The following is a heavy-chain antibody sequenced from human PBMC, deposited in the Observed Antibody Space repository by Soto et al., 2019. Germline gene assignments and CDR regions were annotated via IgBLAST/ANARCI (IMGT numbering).Heavy chain of an antibody. D-gene: IGHD3-3*01. J-gene: IGHJ4*02. Sequence: QVQLVESGGGVVQPGRSLRLSCAASGFTFSSYGMHWVRQAPGKGLEWVAVIWYDGSNKYYADSVKGRFAISRDNSKNTLYLQMNSLRAEDTAVYYCARDQVFWSGYRSGLGYWGQGTLVTVSS. CDR2: IWYDGSNK. CDR1: GFTFSSYG. V-gene: IGHV3-33*01. CDR3: ARDQVFWSGYRSGLGY.